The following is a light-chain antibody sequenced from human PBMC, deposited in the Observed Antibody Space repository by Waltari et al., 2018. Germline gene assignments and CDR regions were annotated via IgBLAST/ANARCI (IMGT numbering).Light chain of an antibody. CDR1: ALPRQY. Sequence: SFELTQPPSMSVSPGQTARITCSGDALPRQYVYWYQQRPGQAPILIIDKDTERPSGIPERFSGSTSGTTVTLTISGVQAEDEADYYCQSTDSSGTYVFGTGTKVTVL. J-gene: IGLJ1*01. V-gene: IGLV3-25*03. CDR3: QSTDSSGTYV. CDR2: KDT.